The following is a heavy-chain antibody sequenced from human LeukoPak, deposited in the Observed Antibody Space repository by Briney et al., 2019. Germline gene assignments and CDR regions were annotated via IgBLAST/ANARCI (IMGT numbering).Heavy chain of an antibody. J-gene: IGHJ4*02. Sequence: PGGSLRLSCAASGFTFDDYAMHWVRQAPGKGLEWVSGISWNSGTIGYAASVKGRFTISRDNAKNSLYLQMNSLRAEDTAVYYCAGFVDTAMDTDDYWGQGTLVTVSS. CDR3: AGFVDTAMDTDDY. CDR2: ISWNSGTI. V-gene: IGHV3-9*01. CDR1: GFTFDDYA. D-gene: IGHD5-18*01.